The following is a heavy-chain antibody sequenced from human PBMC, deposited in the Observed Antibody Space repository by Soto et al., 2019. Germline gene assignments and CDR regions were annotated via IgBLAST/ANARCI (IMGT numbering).Heavy chain of an antibody. V-gene: IGHV4-59*01. J-gene: IGHJ4*02. Sequence: QVQLQESGPGLVKPSETLSLTCTVSGGSISSYYWSWIRQPPGKGLEWICYIYYSGSTNYNPSLKSRVTISVDTSEHQFSLMLRSVTAADTAVYYCARGGWYNWNDSPLVPFVYWGQGTLVTVSS. CDR2: IYYSGST. CDR1: GGSISSYY. D-gene: IGHD1-1*01. CDR3: ARGGWYNWNDSPLVPFVY.